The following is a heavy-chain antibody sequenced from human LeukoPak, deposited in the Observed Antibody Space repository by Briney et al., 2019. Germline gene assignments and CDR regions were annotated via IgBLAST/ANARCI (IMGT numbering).Heavy chain of an antibody. CDR1: GGSMSSYY. CDR2: VFYTGST. Sequence: SETLSLTCTVSGGSMSSYYWSWIRQPPGKGLEWIGYVFYTGSTNYNPSLESRVTISVDTSKNHFSLELSSVNAADTAVYYCARHFLTAGYFQHWGQGALVTVSS. D-gene: IGHD6-13*01. V-gene: IGHV4-59*08. J-gene: IGHJ1*01. CDR3: ARHFLTAGYFQH.